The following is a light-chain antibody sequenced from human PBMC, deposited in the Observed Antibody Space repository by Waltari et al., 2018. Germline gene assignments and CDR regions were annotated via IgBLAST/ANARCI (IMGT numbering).Light chain of an antibody. CDR1: QGINCW. J-gene: IGKJ4*01. Sequence: IQMTQSPSSVSASVGDRVTVTCRASQGINCWFAWYQQKPGRAPKLLIYGASSLQSGVPSRFSGSGSGTDFTLTISSLQPDDFATYYCQQAASFPLTFGGGTKVEIK. CDR3: QQAASFPLT. V-gene: IGKV1-12*01. CDR2: GAS.